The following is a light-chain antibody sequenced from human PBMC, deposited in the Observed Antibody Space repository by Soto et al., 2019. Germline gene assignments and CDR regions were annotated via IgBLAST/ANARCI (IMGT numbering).Light chain of an antibody. J-gene: IGKJ1*01. V-gene: IGKV3-20*01. CDR1: QSVSSSY. CDR2: GAS. Sequence: DIALTQSPDTLSLSPGERATLSCRASQSVSSSYLAWYHQKPGQAPRLLIFGASDKATGIPDRFSGSGSGTDFTLTIDRLEPEDFAMYYCQQYSDSPPTFGQGTKVDIK. CDR3: QQYSDSPPT.